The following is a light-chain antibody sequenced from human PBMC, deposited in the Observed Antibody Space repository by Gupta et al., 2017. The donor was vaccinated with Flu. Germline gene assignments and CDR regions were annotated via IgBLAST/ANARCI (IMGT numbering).Light chain of an antibody. J-gene: IGKJ4*01. CDR1: QSVSSN. V-gene: IGKV3-15*01. Sequence: EIVMTQSPATLSVSPGERATLSCRASQSVSSNLAWYQQKPGQAPRLLIYGASTRATGIPARFSGSGSGTEFTLTISSLQSEDFPVYYCQQYNNFPLTFGGGTKVEIK. CDR2: GAS. CDR3: QQYNNFPLT.